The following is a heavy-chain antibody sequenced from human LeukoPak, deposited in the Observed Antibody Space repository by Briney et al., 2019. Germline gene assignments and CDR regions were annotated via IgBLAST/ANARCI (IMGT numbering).Heavy chain of an antibody. J-gene: IGHJ4*02. CDR2: IRYDGSNK. V-gene: IGHV3-30*02. Sequence: GGSLRLSCAASGFTFSSYGMHWVRQAPGKGLEWVAFIRYDGSNKYYADSVKGRFTISRDNSKNTVYLQMNSLRAEDTAVYYCAKDSPEYYFDYWGQGTLVTVSS. CDR1: GFTFSSYG. CDR3: AKDSPEYYFDY.